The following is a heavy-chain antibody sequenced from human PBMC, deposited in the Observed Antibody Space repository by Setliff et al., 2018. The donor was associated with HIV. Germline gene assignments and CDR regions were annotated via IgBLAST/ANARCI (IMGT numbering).Heavy chain of an antibody. CDR2: INPNSGGT. V-gene: IGHV1-2*02. Sequence: ASVKVSCKASGYTFTDYYIHWVRQAPGQGLEWMGWINPNSGGTKYALKFQGRVTLTEDTSTGTAYMELHSLTSEDTAVYYCATRLLLWFGEIPSAWGQGTLVTVSS. J-gene: IGHJ5*02. CDR3: ATRLLLWFGEIPSA. D-gene: IGHD3-10*01. CDR1: GYTFTDYY.